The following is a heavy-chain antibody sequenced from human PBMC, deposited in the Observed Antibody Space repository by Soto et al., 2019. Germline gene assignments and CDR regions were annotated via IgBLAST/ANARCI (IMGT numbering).Heavy chain of an antibody. J-gene: IGHJ6*02. V-gene: IGHV2-26*01. Sequence: QVTLKESGPVLVKPTETLTLTCTVSGFSLSNARMGVSWIRQPPGKALEWLAHIFSNDEKSYSTSLKSRLTLSKDTSKSQVVLTMTNMDPVDTATYYCARSRESGGSYYYSDGMDVWGQGITVTVSS. CDR1: GFSLSNARMG. D-gene: IGHD1-26*01. CDR2: IFSNDEK. CDR3: ARSRESGGSYYYSDGMDV.